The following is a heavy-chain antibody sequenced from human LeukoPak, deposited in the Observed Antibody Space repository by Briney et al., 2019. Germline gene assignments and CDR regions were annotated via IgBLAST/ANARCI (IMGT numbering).Heavy chain of an antibody. J-gene: IGHJ1*01. D-gene: IGHD2-8*02. Sequence: GASVKFTCKASGYTFTIYAISWVRQAPGPGHEWMGWIRSFNGNTNYAQKFHCRVTIPTDTAASTAYMELRSLRSDDTAVYYCARDRGVQGCCWHWWKHWGQGTLVTVSS. V-gene: IGHV1-18*01. CDR1: GYTFTIYA. CDR3: ARDRGVQGCCWHWWKH. CDR2: IRSFNGNT.